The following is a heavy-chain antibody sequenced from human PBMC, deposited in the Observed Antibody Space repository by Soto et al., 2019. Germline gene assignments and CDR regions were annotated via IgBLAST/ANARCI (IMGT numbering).Heavy chain of an antibody. Sequence: EVQLVESGGGLVKPGGSLRLSCAASGFTFSSYSMNWVRQAPGKGLEWVSSISSSGSYIYYADSVKGRFTLSRDNAKNSLYLQMNSLRAEDTAVYYCARDGSSDSSGYYFDYWGQGTLVTVSS. CDR3: ARDGSSDSSGYYFDY. J-gene: IGHJ4*02. CDR2: ISSSGSYI. CDR1: GFTFSSYS. V-gene: IGHV3-21*01. D-gene: IGHD3-22*01.